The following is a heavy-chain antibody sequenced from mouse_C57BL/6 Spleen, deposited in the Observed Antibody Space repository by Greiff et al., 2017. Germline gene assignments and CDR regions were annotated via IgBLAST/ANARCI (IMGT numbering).Heavy chain of an antibody. J-gene: IGHJ4*01. CDR2: ISNLAYSI. CDR1: GFTFSDYG. D-gene: IGHD1-1*01. CDR3: ARHRGTTGAMDY. Sequence: EVKLMESGGGLVQPGGSLKLSCAASGFTFSDYGMAWVRQAPRKGPEWVAFISNLAYSIYYADTVTGRFTISRENAKNTLYLEMSSLRSEDTAIYYCARHRGTTGAMDYWGQGTSVTVSS. V-gene: IGHV5-15*01.